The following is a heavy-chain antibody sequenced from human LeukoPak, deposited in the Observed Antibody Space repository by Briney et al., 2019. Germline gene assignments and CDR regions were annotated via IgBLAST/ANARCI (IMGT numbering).Heavy chain of an antibody. CDR1: EFTFRNYA. Sequence: GGSLRLSCEGSEFTFRNYAMSWVRQAPGKVMEWVSTISGSGADTYYADSMKGRFTVSRDNSKNTLYLHMNSLRAEDTAVYYCAKNSYSGTVTLWDFWGQGTMVTVSS. J-gene: IGHJ3*01. CDR2: ISGSGADT. V-gene: IGHV3-23*01. CDR3: AKNSYSGTVTLWDF. D-gene: IGHD1-26*01.